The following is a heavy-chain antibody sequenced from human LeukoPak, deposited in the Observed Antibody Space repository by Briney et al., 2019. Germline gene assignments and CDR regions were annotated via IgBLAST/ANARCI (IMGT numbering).Heavy chain of an antibody. V-gene: IGHV4-34*01. CDR1: GGSFSGYY. D-gene: IGHD3-10*01. Sequence: LETLSLTCAVYGGSFSGYYWSWIRQPPGKGLEWIGEINHSGSTNYNPSLKSRVTISVDKSKNQFSLKLSSVTAADTAVYYCARASRYYGSVNWFDPWGQGTLVTVSS. CDR3: ARASRYYGSVNWFDP. CDR2: INHSGST. J-gene: IGHJ5*02.